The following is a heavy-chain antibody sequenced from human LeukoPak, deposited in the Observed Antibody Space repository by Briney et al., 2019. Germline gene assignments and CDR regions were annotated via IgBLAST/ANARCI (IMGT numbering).Heavy chain of an antibody. J-gene: IGHJ4*02. CDR2: ISGSGGST. CDR1: GFTFSRYA. D-gene: IGHD6-13*01. CDR3: AKAGQQQLVMGYYFDY. V-gene: IGHV3-23*01. Sequence: GGSLRLSCAASGFTFSRYAMSWVREAPGKGLEGVSAISGSGGSTYYADSVKGRFTISRDNSKNTLYLQMNSLRAEDTAVYYCAKAGQQQLVMGYYFDYWGQGTLVTVSS.